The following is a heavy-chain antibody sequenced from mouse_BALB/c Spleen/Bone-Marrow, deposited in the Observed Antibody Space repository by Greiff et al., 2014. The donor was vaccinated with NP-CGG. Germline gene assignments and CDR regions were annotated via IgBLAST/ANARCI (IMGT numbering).Heavy chain of an antibody. CDR2: IYPGDFNT. J-gene: IGHJ4*01. Sequence: LEESGPELVKPGASVRISCTASGYTFTSYYIYWVRQRPGQGLEWIGWIYPGDFNTKYNEKFKGKATLTADKSSSTAYMQLSSLTSEDSAVYFCARKSQRAYDSMNYWGQGTSVTVSS. CDR1: GYTFTSYY. D-gene: IGHD2-4*01. V-gene: IGHV1S56*01. CDR3: ARKSQRAYDSMNY.